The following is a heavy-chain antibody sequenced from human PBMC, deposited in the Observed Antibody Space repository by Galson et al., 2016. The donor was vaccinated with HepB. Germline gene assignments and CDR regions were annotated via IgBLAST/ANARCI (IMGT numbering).Heavy chain of an antibody. CDR2: INPTGTAT. CDR1: GYTFTRHY. J-gene: IGHJ5*02. CDR3: ARDNSITNSWWFDP. Sequence: SVKVSCKASGYTFTRHYMHWVRQAPGQGLEWMGLINPTGTATTYAQKFQGRVTMTRDMSTSTDYMELSSLRSEDTALYYCARDNSITNSWWFDPWGQGTLVIVSS. V-gene: IGHV1-46*01. D-gene: IGHD2/OR15-2a*01.